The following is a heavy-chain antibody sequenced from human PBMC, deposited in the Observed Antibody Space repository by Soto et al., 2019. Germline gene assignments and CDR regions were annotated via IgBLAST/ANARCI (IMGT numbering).Heavy chain of an antibody. D-gene: IGHD4-4*01. J-gene: IGHJ6*03. Sequence: QVQLVESGGGVVQPGRSLRLSCAASGFTFSSYGMHWVRQAPGKGLEWVAVIWYDGSNKYYVDSVKGRFTISRDNSKNTLYLQMNSLRADDTAVYYCARHTTPYYYYYMDVWGKGTTVTVSS. CDR2: IWYDGSNK. CDR3: ARHTTPYYYYYMDV. V-gene: IGHV3-33*01. CDR1: GFTFSSYG.